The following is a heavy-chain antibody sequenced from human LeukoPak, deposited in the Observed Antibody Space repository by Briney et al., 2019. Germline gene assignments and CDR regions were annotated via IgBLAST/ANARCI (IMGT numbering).Heavy chain of an antibody. CDR3: ARRSLDDYYYYYMDV. D-gene: IGHD1-1*01. CDR2: ISISGSTI. J-gene: IGHJ6*03. V-gene: IGHV3-11*01. CDR1: GFTFSDYY. Sequence: GGSLRLSCAASGFTFSDYYMSWIRQAPGKGLEWVSYISISGSTIYYADSVKGRFTISRDNAKNSLYLQMNSLRAEDTAVYYCARRSLDDYYYYYMDVWGKGTTVTVSS.